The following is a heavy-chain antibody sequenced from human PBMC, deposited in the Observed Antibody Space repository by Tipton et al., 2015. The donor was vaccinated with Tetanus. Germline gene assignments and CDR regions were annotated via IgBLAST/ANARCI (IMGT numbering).Heavy chain of an antibody. CDR1: GGSISGYY. V-gene: IGHV4-59*01. J-gene: IGHJ3*01. CDR2: IYDNGTT. Sequence: TLSLTCTVAGGSISGYYWTWIRQPPGKGLEWIGYIYDNGTTSYSPSLKSRVIISVDKSTNQLSLKLGSVTAEDTAIYYCARRIQVFGPAILDAFDLWAQGTMVIVSS. D-gene: IGHD3-3*01. CDR3: ARRIQVFGPAILDAFDL.